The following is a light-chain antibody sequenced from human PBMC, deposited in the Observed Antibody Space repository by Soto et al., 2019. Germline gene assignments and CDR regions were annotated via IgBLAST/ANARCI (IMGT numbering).Light chain of an antibody. V-gene: IGKV3-11*01. CDR2: DAS. CDR3: QQRSNWLT. Sequence: EIVLTQSPATLSLSPGERATLSCRASQSVSSYLAWYQQKPGKAPMLLIYDASNRATGIPARFSGSGSGTDFTLTISSLEPEDFAVYYCQQRSNWLTFGGRTKVEIK. CDR1: QSVSSY. J-gene: IGKJ4*01.